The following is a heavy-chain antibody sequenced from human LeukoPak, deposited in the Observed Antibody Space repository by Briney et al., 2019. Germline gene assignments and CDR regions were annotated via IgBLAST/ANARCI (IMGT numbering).Heavy chain of an antibody. V-gene: IGHV4-59*01. Sequence: PSETLSLTCTVSGGSITNYYWSWVRQPPGKGLEWIGYIYYSGSTNYNPSLKSRVTISVDTSKNQFSLKLSSVTAADTAVYYCARGSGGYYYGSGTPLDAFDIWGQGTMVTVSS. D-gene: IGHD3-10*01. J-gene: IGHJ3*02. CDR2: IYYSGST. CDR1: GGSITNYY. CDR3: ARGSGGYYYGSGTPLDAFDI.